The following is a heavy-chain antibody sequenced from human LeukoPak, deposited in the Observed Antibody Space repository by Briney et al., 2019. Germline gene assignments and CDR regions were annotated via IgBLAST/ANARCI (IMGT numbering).Heavy chain of an antibody. Sequence: GASVKVSCKASGYTFTDYYVHWVRQAPGQGLESMGWINPNSGGTNYAQKFQGRVTMTRDTSISTAYMELSRLRSDDTAVYYCARDSRTRLDPLDYWGQGTLVTVSS. CDR1: GYTFTDYY. CDR2: INPNSGGT. V-gene: IGHV1-2*02. J-gene: IGHJ4*02. CDR3: ARDSRTRLDPLDY. D-gene: IGHD2/OR15-2a*01.